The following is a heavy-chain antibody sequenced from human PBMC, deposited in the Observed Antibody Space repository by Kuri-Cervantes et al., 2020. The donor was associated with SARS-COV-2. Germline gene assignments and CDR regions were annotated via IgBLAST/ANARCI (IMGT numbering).Heavy chain of an antibody. D-gene: IGHD1-7*01. V-gene: IGHV5-51*01. Sequence: KVSCKGSGYSFTGYWIDWVRQMPGKGLECMGVIYPGDSDTRYSPSFQGQVTISADKSINNAYLQWSSLKASDTAMYYCARPTRGKLDWGPGTLVTVSS. J-gene: IGHJ4*02. CDR2: IYPGDSDT. CDR3: ARPTRGKLD. CDR1: GYSFTGYW.